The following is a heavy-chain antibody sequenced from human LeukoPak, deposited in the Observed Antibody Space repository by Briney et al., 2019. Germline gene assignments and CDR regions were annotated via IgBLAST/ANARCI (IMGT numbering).Heavy chain of an antibody. CDR2: IYYSGST. D-gene: IGHD1-26*01. V-gene: IGHV4-39*07. CDR3: ARLGGPYYYYMDV. Sequence: GSLRLSCAASGFTFSSYSMNWIRQPPGKGLEWIGSIYYSGSTYYNPSLKSRVTISVDTSKNQFSLKLSSVTAADTAVYYCARLGGPYYYYMDVWGKGTTVTASS. J-gene: IGHJ6*03. CDR1: GFTFSSYS.